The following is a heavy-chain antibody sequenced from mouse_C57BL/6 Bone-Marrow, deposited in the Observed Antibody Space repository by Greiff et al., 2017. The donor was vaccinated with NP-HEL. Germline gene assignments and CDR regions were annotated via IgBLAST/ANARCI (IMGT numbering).Heavy chain of an antibody. J-gene: IGHJ3*01. CDR2: IHPTSGST. CDR3: ARSGYYGSAAWFAY. Sequence: QVQLQQPGAELVKPGASVKLSCKASGYTFTSYWMHWVKQRPGQGLEWIGMIHPTSGSTNYNEKFKSKATLTVDKSSSTAYMQLSSLTSEDSAVYYCARSGYYGSAAWFAYWGQGTLVTVSA. D-gene: IGHD1-1*01. CDR1: GYTFTSYW. V-gene: IGHV1-64*01.